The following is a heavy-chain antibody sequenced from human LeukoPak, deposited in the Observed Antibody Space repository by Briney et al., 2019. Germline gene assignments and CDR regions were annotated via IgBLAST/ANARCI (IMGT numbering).Heavy chain of an antibody. V-gene: IGHV3-23*01. J-gene: IGHJ3*02. Sequence: PGGSLRLSCAASGFTFSSYAMNWARQAPGKGLEWVSAISRCGGSTNYADSVKGRFTISRDNSKNTLYLQMGSLRADDMAVYYCARSPSIVSAERYAFDIWGQGTMVTVSS. CDR1: GFTFSSYA. D-gene: IGHD5/OR15-5a*01. CDR3: ARSPSIVSAERYAFDI. CDR2: ISRCGGST.